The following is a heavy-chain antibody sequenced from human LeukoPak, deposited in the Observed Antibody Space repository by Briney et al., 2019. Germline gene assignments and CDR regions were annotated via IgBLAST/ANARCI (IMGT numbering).Heavy chain of an antibody. J-gene: IGHJ5*02. V-gene: IGHV1-8*01. CDR1: GYTFTSYD. CDR2: VNPHSGNT. CDR3: TRGRATVTTHWFDP. Sequence: ASVTVSCKASGYTFTSYDINWVRLATGQGLEWMGLVNPHSGNTGYAQNCQGRVTISKNTSTSTAYMELSSLRSDDTAVYYCTRGRATVTTHWFDPWGQGTLVIVSS. D-gene: IGHD4-11*01.